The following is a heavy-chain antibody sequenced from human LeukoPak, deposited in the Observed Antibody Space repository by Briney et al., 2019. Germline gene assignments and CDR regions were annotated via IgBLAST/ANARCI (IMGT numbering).Heavy chain of an antibody. D-gene: IGHD5-18*01. J-gene: IGHJ4*02. CDR3: ARDGYSYGSDFFDY. V-gene: IGHV1-69*13. CDR2: IIPIFGTA. CDR1: GYTFTGYY. Sequence: ASVKVSCKASGYTFTGYYMHWVRQAPGQGLEWMGGIIPIFGTANYAQKFQGRVTITADESTSTAYMELSSLRSEDTAVYYCARDGYSYGSDFFDYWGQGTLVTVSS.